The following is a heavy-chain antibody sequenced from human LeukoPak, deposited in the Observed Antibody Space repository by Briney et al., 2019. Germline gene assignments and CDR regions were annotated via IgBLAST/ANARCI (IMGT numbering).Heavy chain of an antibody. CDR3: ARDGRGYCSSTSCYLDAFDI. D-gene: IGHD2-2*01. CDR2: IYHSGST. Sequence: SETLSLTCTVSGYSISNDYFWGWIRQPPGKGLEWIGSIYHSGSTYYNPSLKSQVTISVDTSKTQFSLRLTSVTAADTAVYYCARDGRGYCSSTSCYLDAFDIWGQGTMVTVSS. CDR1: GYSISNDYF. J-gene: IGHJ3*02. V-gene: IGHV4-38-2*02.